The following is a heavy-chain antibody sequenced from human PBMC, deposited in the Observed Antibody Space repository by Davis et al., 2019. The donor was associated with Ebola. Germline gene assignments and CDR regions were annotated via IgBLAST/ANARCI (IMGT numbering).Heavy chain of an antibody. V-gene: IGHV4-61*01. Sequence: PSETLSLTCSVSGGSISSSSYYWGWIRQPPGKGLEWIGYIYYSGSTNYNPSLKSRVTISVDTSKNQFSLKLSSVTAADTAVYYCARDIEGLDYYYYMDVWGKGTTVTVSS. J-gene: IGHJ6*03. CDR2: IYYSGST. D-gene: IGHD3-16*01. CDR1: GGSISSSSYY. CDR3: ARDIEGLDYYYYMDV.